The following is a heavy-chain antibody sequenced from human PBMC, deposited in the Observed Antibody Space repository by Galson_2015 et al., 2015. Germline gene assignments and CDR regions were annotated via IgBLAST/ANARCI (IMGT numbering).Heavy chain of an antibody. CDR1: GFTFSSYA. Sequence: SLRLSCAASGFTFSSYAMHWVRQAPGKGLEWVAVISYDGSNKYYADSVKGRFTISRDNSKNTLYLQMNSLRAEDTAVYYCARGAIFGVGGWFDPWGQGTLVTVSS. D-gene: IGHD3-3*01. CDR2: ISYDGSNK. V-gene: IGHV3-30*01. J-gene: IGHJ5*02. CDR3: ARGAIFGVGGWFDP.